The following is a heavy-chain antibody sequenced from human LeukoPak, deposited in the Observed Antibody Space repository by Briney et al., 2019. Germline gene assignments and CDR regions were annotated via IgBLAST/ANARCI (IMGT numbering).Heavy chain of an antibody. J-gene: IGHJ4*02. CDR2: ISYSGGGT. D-gene: IGHD3-3*01. CDR1: GFTFSSYA. Sequence: GGSLRLSCAASGFTFSSYAMSWVRQAPGKGLEWVSAISYSGGGTYYADSVKGRFTVSRDNSKNTLYLQMSSLRAEDTAVYYCARDNYYDFWSGYYYWGQGTLVTVSS. V-gene: IGHV3-23*01. CDR3: ARDNYYDFWSGYYY.